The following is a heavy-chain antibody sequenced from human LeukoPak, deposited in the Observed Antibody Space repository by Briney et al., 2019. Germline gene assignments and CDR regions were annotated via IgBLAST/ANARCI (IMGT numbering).Heavy chain of an antibody. Sequence: PGGSLRLSCAASGFTFSSYAMHWVRLAPGKGLEWVAVISYDGSNKYYADSVKGRFTISRDNSKNTLYLQMNSLRAEDTAVYYCARDSTPEGYYDSSGPTSLDPWGQGTLVTVSS. CDR2: ISYDGSNK. J-gene: IGHJ5*02. CDR1: GFTFSSYA. D-gene: IGHD3-22*01. CDR3: ARDSTPEGYYDSSGPTSLDP. V-gene: IGHV3-30-3*01.